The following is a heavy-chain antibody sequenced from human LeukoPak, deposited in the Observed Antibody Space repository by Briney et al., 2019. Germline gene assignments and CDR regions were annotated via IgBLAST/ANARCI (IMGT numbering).Heavy chain of an antibody. Sequence: GASVKVSCKASGGTFSSYAISWVRQAPGQGLEWMGGIIPIFGTANYAQKFQGRVTITADESTSTAYMELSSLRSEDTAVYYCASSMVRGVIIEYYYYGMDVWGQGTTVTVSS. D-gene: IGHD3-10*01. CDR1: GGTFSSYA. J-gene: IGHJ6*02. CDR3: ASSMVRGVIIEYYYYGMDV. CDR2: IIPIFGTA. V-gene: IGHV1-69*13.